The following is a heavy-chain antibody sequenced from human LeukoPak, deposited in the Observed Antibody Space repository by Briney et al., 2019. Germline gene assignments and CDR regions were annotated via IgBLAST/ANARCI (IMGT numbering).Heavy chain of an antibody. Sequence: PSETLSLTCTVSGGSISSSSYYWGWIRQPPGKGLEWIGEINHSGSTNYNPSLKSRVTISVDTSKNQFSLKLSSVTAADTAVYYCARMTMVRGVIRSLGVDYWGQGTLVTVSS. CDR3: ARMTMVRGVIRSLGVDY. D-gene: IGHD3-10*01. CDR2: INHSGST. J-gene: IGHJ4*02. V-gene: IGHV4-39*07. CDR1: GGSISSSSYY.